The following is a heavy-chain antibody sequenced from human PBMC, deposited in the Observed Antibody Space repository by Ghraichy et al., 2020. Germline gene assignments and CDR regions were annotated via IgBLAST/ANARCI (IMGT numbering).Heavy chain of an antibody. J-gene: IGHJ4*02. Sequence: ETLSLTCAASGFTFSSYSMNWVRQAPGKGLEWVSSISSSSSYIYYADSVKGRFTISRDNAKNSLYLQMNSLRAEDTAVYYCARGGTAGTGFDYWGQGTLVTVSS. D-gene: IGHD6-13*01. CDR2: ISSSSSYI. CDR1: GFTFSSYS. CDR3: ARGGTAGTGFDY. V-gene: IGHV3-21*01.